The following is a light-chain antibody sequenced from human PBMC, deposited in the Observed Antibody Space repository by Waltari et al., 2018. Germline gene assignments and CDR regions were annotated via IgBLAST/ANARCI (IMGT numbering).Light chain of an antibody. CDR2: GQN. Sequence: SGELTQDITVSVDLGQTVTITCQGDGLNIYYATWYQQKPGHAPLLVLFGQNNRPSGISDRFSGSRSGNTASLTITGVQAEDEADYYCNCRDRGGDQVIFGGGTKLTVL. J-gene: IGLJ2*01. V-gene: IGLV3-19*01. CDR3: NCRDRGGDQVI. CDR1: GLNIYY.